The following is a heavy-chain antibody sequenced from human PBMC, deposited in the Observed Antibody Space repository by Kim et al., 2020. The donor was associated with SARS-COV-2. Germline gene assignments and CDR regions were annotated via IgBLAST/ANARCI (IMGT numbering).Heavy chain of an antibody. Sequence: SETLSLTCAVYGGSFSGYYWNWIHQPPGKGLEWIGEMNHSGSTNYNPSLESRVTISVDTSKNQFSLKLSSVTAADTAVYYCARRGEYGGNSFDYWGQGTLVTVSS. D-gene: IGHD2-21*02. CDR3: ARRGEYGGNSFDY. CDR2: MNHSGST. V-gene: IGHV4-34*01. J-gene: IGHJ4*02. CDR1: GGSFSGYY.